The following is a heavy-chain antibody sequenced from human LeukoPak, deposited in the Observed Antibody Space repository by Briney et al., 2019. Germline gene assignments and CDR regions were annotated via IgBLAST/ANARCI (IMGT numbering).Heavy chain of an antibody. CDR1: GFTFRSYA. CDR3: AKAGTTWDYYYGMDV. D-gene: IGHD1-1*01. Sequence: GGSLRLSCAASGFTFRSYAMSWVRPAPAKGLEWVSGISGSGSRTYYADSVKGRFTISRDNSKNTLYLQMNSLRAEDTAVYYCAKAGTTWDYYYGMDVWGQGTTVTVSS. V-gene: IGHV3-23*01. CDR2: ISGSGSRT. J-gene: IGHJ6*02.